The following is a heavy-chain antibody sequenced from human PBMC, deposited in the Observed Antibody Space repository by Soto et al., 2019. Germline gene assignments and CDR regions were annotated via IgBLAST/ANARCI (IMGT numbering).Heavy chain of an antibody. V-gene: IGHV3-23*01. CDR2: ISAVGGST. CDR1: GFTFSGYA. D-gene: IGHD3-9*01. Sequence: GGSLRLSCAASGFTFSGYAMSWVRQAPGKGLEWVSSISAVGGSTTYADSVKGRFTISRDNSNNTLFLQVNSLRAEDAALYYCAKTLTYDILTTYYHCFDYWGQGTLVTVSS. CDR3: AKTLTYDILTTYYHCFDY. J-gene: IGHJ4*02.